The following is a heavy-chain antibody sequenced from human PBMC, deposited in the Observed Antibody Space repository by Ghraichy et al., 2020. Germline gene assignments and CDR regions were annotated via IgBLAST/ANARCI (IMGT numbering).Heavy chain of an antibody. CDR1: GFTFGNYG. D-gene: IGHD3-9*01. J-gene: IGHJ6*02. CDR2: ISYDGNKE. V-gene: IGHV3-30*03. CDR3: ARDRGGYDVLTGYYYHYYGMDV. Sequence: GESLNIFCVGSGFTFGNYGIHWARQAPGKGLEWVALISYDGNKEDYVGSVKGRFTISRDNSKNTVYLQMDSLRNEDTALYYCARDRGGYDVLTGYYYHYYGMDVWGQGTTVTVSS.